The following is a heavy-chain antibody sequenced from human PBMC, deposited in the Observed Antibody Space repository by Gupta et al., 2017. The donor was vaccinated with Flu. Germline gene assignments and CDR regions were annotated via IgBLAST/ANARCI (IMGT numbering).Heavy chain of an antibody. CDR1: GFTFVSYG. V-gene: IGHV3-33*01. J-gene: IGHJ4*02. D-gene: IGHD2-15*01. CDR3: ARTGCSGGNCYLGYYFDY. Sequence: QVQLVESGGGVVQPGRSLRLSCAASGFTFVSYGMHWVRQAPGKGLEWVAVIWYDGSEKYYAESVKGRFTISRDNSKNTLYLQRDSLRAEDTAVYYCARTGCSGGNCYLGYYFDYWGQGTLVSVSS. CDR2: IWYDGSEK.